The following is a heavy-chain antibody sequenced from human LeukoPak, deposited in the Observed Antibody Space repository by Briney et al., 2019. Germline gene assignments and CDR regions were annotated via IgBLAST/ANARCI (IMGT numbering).Heavy chain of an antibody. CDR1: GFTFDDYA. V-gene: IGHV3-9*01. Sequence: PGGSLRLSCAASGFTFDDYAMHWVRQAPGKGLEWVSGISWNSGSIGYADSVKGRFTISRDNAKNSLYLQMNSLRAEDTALYCCANGVGALHPDAFDIWGQGTIVTVSS. CDR3: ANGVGALHPDAFDI. CDR2: ISWNSGSI. D-gene: IGHD1-26*01. J-gene: IGHJ3*02.